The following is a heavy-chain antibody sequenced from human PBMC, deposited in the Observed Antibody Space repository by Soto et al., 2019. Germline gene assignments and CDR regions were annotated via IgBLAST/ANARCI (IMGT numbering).Heavy chain of an antibody. V-gene: IGHV3-23*01. CDR3: AKDTIAVAGGKLYWYFDL. CDR1: GFTFSSYA. Sequence: PGGSLRLSCAASGFTFSSYAMSWVRQAPGKGLEWVSAISGSGGSTYYADSVKGRFTISRDNSKNTLYLQMNSLRAEDTAVYYCAKDTIAVAGGKLYWYFDLWGRGTLVTVSS. D-gene: IGHD6-19*01. CDR2: ISGSGGST. J-gene: IGHJ2*01.